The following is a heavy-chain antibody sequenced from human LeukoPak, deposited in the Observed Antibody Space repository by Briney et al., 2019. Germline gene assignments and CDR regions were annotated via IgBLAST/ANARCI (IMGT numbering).Heavy chain of an antibody. CDR3: AKGSYYDSSGSFYFDY. CDR2: ISGSGDNT. Sequence: PGGSLRLSCAASGFTFSSYAMSWVRQAPGKGLEWVSAISGSGDNTYYADSVKGRFTISRDNSKNTLYVQMNSLGTEDTAAYYCAKGSYYDSSGSFYFDYWGQGTLVTVSS. J-gene: IGHJ4*02. D-gene: IGHD3-22*01. V-gene: IGHV3-23*01. CDR1: GFTFSSYA.